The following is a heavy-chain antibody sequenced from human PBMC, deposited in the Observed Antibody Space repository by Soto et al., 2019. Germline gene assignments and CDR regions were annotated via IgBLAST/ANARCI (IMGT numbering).Heavy chain of an antibody. CDR1: GFTFSSYA. CDR3: AKDRYCSGGSCNDAFDI. V-gene: IGHV3-23*01. J-gene: IGHJ3*02. CDR2: ISGSGGST. Sequence: HPGGSLRLSCAASGFTFSSYAMSWVRQAPGKGLEWVSAISGSGGSTYYADSVKGRFTISRDNSKNTLYLQMNSLRAEDTAVYYCAKDRYCSGGSCNDAFDIWGQGTMVTVSS. D-gene: IGHD2-15*01.